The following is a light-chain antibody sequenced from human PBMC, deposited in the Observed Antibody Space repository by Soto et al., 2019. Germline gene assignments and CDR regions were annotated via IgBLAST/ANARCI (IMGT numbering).Light chain of an antibody. Sequence: QSVLTQPRSVSGSPGQSVTISCTGTSRDVGGYDYVSWYRQDPGKAPKLMIYNVNKRPSGVPDHFSGAKSGNTASLTISGLQAEDEADYYCSSYAGTYTSVFGGGTKVTVL. J-gene: IGLJ3*02. CDR1: SRDVGGYDY. CDR2: NVN. V-gene: IGLV2-11*01. CDR3: SSYAGTYTSV.